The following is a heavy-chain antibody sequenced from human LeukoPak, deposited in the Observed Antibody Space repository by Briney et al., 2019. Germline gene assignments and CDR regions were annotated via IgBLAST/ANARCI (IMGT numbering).Heavy chain of an antibody. V-gene: IGHV3-21*01. CDR1: GFTFSSYT. D-gene: IGHD2-2*01. J-gene: IGHJ4*02. CDR2: ISSSTTYI. Sequence: PGGPLRLSCAASGFTFSSYTMNWVRQAPGKGLEWVSSISSSTTYIFYAGSLKGRFTISRDNAKNSVYLQMNSLRAEDTAVYYCARTHCNSTSCYPYYFDYWGQGTLVTVSS. CDR3: ARTHCNSTSCYPYYFDY.